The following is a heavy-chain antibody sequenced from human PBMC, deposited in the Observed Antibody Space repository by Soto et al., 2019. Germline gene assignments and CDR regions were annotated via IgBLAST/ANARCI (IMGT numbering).Heavy chain of an antibody. CDR1: GYSTTSGFY. V-gene: IGHV4-38-2*01. Sequence: SEPLSPTCAVSGYSTTSGFYWGWIRQPPGEALEWIGNIFHSGKTYYNPSLTSRVTVSLDTSKNQFSLNLTSVTAADTAMYYCARVVATHFDYWGPGLLVTVSS. CDR2: IFHSGKT. D-gene: IGHD5-12*01. CDR3: ARVVATHFDY. J-gene: IGHJ4*02.